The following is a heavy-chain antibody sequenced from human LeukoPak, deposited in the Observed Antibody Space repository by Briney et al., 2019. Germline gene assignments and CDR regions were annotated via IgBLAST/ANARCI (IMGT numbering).Heavy chain of an antibody. V-gene: IGHV4-34*01. D-gene: IGHD6-13*01. CDR3: ARKLGKGLRMVYFYYGMDV. J-gene: IGHJ6*02. CDR1: GGSFSTHY. Sequence: SETLSLTCAVYGGSFSTHYWPWIRQSPAKGLEWIGEINHSGTTNYNPSLMSRVTISVDTSKNQFSLKLTSVTAADAAVYYCARKLGKGLRMVYFYYGMDVWGQGTTVTVSS. CDR2: INHSGTT.